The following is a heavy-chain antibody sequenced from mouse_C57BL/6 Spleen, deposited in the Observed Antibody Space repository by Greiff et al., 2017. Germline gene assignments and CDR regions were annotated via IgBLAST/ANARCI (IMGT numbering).Heavy chain of an antibody. V-gene: IGHV5-4*03. D-gene: IGHD2-1*01. CDR3: ARGGKTTFDY. J-gene: IGHJ2*01. CDR1: GFTFSSYA. Sequence: EVKLVESGGGLVKPGGSLKLSCAASGFTFSSYAMSWVRQTPEKRLEWVATISDGGSYTYYPDNVKGRFTISRDNAKNNLYLQMSHLKSEDTAMYYCARGGKTTFDYWGQGTTLTVSS. CDR2: ISDGGSYT.